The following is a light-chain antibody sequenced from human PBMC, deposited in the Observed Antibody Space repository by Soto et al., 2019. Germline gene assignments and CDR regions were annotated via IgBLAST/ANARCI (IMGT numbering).Light chain of an antibody. J-gene: IGLJ1*01. Sequence: QSALTQPRSVSGSPGQSVTISCTGTSSDVGGYNYVSWYQQHPGKAPKLMIYDVGKRPSGVPDRFSGSKSDNTASLTISGLQTEDEADYYCLSHTTRRIYVFGPGTKLTVL. CDR1: SSDVGGYNY. CDR2: DVG. CDR3: LSHTTRRIYV. V-gene: IGLV2-11*01.